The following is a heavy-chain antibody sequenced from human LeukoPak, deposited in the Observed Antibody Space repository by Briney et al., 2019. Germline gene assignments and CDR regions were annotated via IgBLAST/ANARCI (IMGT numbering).Heavy chain of an antibody. CDR1: GYTFTSYG. V-gene: IGHV1-18*01. CDR3: ASGRVPAANYGMDV. Sequence: ASVKVSCKATGYTFTSYGISWGRQAPGQGLEWLGWISAYNGNTNYAQKLQGRVTMTTDTSTSTAYMELRSLRSDDTAVYYCASGRVPAANYGMDVWGQGTTVTVSS. J-gene: IGHJ6*02. D-gene: IGHD2-2*01. CDR2: ISAYNGNT.